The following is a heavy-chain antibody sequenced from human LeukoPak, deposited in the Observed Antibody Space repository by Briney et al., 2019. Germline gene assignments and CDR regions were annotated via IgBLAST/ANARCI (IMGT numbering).Heavy chain of an antibody. CDR3: TTDLGLTMIRGVLVS. CDR1: GFSFTNAW. Sequence: GGSLRLSCADSGFSFTNAWMTWVRQAPGKGLEWVGRIKSKGDGETTDYAAHVKGRFTMSRDDSKATLYLQMNSLETEDTAVYYCTTDLGLTMIRGVLVSWGRGTLVTVSS. J-gene: IGHJ4*02. CDR2: IKSKGDGETT. D-gene: IGHD3-10*01. V-gene: IGHV3-15*01.